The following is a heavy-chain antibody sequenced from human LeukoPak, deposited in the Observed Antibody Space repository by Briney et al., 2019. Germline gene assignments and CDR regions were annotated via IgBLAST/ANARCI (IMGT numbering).Heavy chain of an antibody. CDR2: ISDSGSTI. V-gene: IGHV3-11*01. Sequence: GGSLRLSCASSGFTFSDYYMSWIRQAPGKGLEWVSYISDSGSTIYYADSVKGRFTISRDSAKNSLFLQMNFLRAEDTGVYYCARDQADYFDTSGSYLGVLDYWGQGTLVTVSS. D-gene: IGHD3-22*01. CDR1: GFTFSDYY. J-gene: IGHJ4*02. CDR3: ARDQADYFDTSGSYLGVLDY.